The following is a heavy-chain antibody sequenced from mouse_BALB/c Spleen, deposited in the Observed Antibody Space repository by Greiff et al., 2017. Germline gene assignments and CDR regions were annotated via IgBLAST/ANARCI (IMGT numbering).Heavy chain of an antibody. V-gene: IGHV14-1*02. CDR2: IDPENGNT. J-gene: IGHJ2*01. D-gene: IGHD6-1*01. CDR3: ARIGSSNYFDY. CDR1: GFNIKDYY. Sequence: VQLKQSGAELVRPGALVKLSCKASGFNIKDYYMHWVKQRPEQGLEWIRWIDPENGNTIYDPKFQGKASITADTSSNTAYLQLSSLTSEDTAVYYCARIGSSNYFDYWGQGTTLTVSA.